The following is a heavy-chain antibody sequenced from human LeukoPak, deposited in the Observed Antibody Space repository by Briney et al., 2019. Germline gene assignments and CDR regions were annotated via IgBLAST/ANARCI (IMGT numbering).Heavy chain of an antibody. CDR3: ASKSGVCSSTSCYPR. J-gene: IGHJ4*02. CDR2: ISSSSSYI. CDR1: GFTFSSYS. Sequence: GGSLRLSCAASGFTFSSYSMNWVRQAPGKGLEWVSSISSSSSYIYYADSVKGRFTISRDNAKNSLYLQMNSLRAEDTAVYYCASKSGVCSSTSCYPRWGQGTLVTVSS. V-gene: IGHV3-21*01. D-gene: IGHD2-2*01.